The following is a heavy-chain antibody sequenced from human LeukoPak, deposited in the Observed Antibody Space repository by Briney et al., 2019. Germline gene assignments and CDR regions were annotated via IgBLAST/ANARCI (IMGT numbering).Heavy chain of an antibody. V-gene: IGHV4-30-4*08. Sequence: SETLSLTCTVSGGCISSGDYYWSWIRQPPGKGLEWIGYIYYSGSTYYNPSLKSRVTISVDTSKNQFSLKLSSVTAADTAVYYCASGDYYDSSGYPYWGQGTLVTVSS. J-gene: IGHJ4*02. CDR1: GGCISSGDYY. CDR3: ASGDYYDSSGYPY. CDR2: IYYSGST. D-gene: IGHD3-22*01.